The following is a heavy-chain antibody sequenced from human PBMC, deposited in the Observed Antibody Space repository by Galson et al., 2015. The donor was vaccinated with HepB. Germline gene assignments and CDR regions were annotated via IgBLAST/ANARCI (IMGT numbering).Heavy chain of an antibody. CDR3: AMGYGEGDAFDI. D-gene: IGHD4-17*01. J-gene: IGHJ3*02. CDR1: GFTFSSYS. Sequence: SLRLSCAASGFTFSSYSMNWVRQAPGKGLEWVSSISSSSSYIYYADSVKGRFTISRDNAKNSLYLQMNSLRAEDTAVYYCAMGYGEGDAFDIWGQGTMVTVSS. V-gene: IGHV3-21*01. CDR2: ISSSSSYI.